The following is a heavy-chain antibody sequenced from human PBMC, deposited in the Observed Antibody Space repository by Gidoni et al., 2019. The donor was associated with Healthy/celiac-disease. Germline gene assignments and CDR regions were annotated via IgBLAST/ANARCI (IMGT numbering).Heavy chain of an antibody. D-gene: IGHD6-13*01. V-gene: IGHV3-15*01. J-gene: IGHJ5*02. CDR2: IKSKTDGGTT. Sequence: GGGLVKPGGSLRLSCAASGFTFSNAWMSWVRQAPGKGLEWVGRIKSKTDGGTTDYAAPVKGRFTISRDDSKNTLYLQMNSLKTEDTAVYYCTTVLRSWFGWFDPWGQGTLVTVSS. CDR1: GFTFSNAW. CDR3: TTVLRSWFGWFDP.